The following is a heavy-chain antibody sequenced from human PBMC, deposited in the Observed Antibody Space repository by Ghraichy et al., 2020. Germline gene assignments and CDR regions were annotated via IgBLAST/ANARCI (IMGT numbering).Heavy chain of an antibody. V-gene: IGHV3-33*01. D-gene: IGHD2-21*02. J-gene: IGHJ4*02. CDR3: AREHIVVVTAVLDY. CDR2: IWYDGSNK. CDR1: GFTFSSYG. Sequence: GGSLRLSCAASGFTFSSYGMHWVRQAPGKGLEWVAVIWYDGSNKYYADSVKGRFTISRDNSKNTLYLQMNSLRAEDTAVYYCAREHIVVVTAVLDYWGQGTLVTVSS.